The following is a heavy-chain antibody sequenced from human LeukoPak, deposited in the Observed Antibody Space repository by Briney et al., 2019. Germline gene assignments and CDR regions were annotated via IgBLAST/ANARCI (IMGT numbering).Heavy chain of an antibody. CDR2: ISYDGSNK. D-gene: IGHD2-21*02. CDR1: GFTFSSYA. V-gene: IGHV3-30*14. Sequence: GGSLRLSCAASGFTFSSYAMHWVRQAPGKGLEWVAVISYDGSNKYYADSVKGRFTISRDNSKNTLYLQMNSLRAEDTAVYYCARERGSVVTATNDAFDIWGQGTMVTVSS. CDR3: ARERGSVVTATNDAFDI. J-gene: IGHJ3*02.